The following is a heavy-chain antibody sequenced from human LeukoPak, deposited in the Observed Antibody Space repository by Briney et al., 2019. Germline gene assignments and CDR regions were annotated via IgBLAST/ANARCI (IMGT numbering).Heavy chain of an antibody. Sequence: GASVKVSCKASGFTFTSYGINWVRQAPGQGLEWMGWMNPDYGNTGCAQKFQGRVTMTRDTSISTAYMELSSLRSEDTAVYYCARGLTDIVVAPAIWGQGTMVTVSS. CDR3: ARGLTDIVVAPAI. CDR1: GFTFTSYG. V-gene: IGHV1-8*01. CDR2: MNPDYGNT. D-gene: IGHD2-2*01. J-gene: IGHJ3*02.